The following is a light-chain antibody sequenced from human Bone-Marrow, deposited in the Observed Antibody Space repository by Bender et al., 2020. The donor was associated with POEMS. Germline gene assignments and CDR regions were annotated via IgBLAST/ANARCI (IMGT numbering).Light chain of an antibody. CDR2: DDR. V-gene: IGLV3-21*03. CDR3: QVWDSSSDPPHV. Sequence: SYVLTQPPSVSVAPGKTARITCGDNIGRKSVHWYQQKPGQAPVLVVYDDRDRPSGIPERFSGSNSGNTATLTISRVEAGDEADYYCQVWDSSSDPPHVFGTGTKVTVL. J-gene: IGLJ1*01. CDR1: NIGRKS.